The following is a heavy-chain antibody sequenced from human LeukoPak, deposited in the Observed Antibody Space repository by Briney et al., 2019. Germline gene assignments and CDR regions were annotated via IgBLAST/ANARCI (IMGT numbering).Heavy chain of an antibody. D-gene: IGHD5-18*01. J-gene: IGHJ2*01. V-gene: IGHV4-30-2*01. CDR1: GGSISSGGYY. Sequence: PSQTLSLTCTVSGGSISSGGYYWSWIRQPPGKGLEWIGYIYHSGSTYYNPSLKSRVTISVDRSKNQFSLKLSSVTAADTAVYYCARRSYGYWYFDLWGRGTLVTVSS. CDR2: IYHSGST. CDR3: ARRSYGYWYFDL.